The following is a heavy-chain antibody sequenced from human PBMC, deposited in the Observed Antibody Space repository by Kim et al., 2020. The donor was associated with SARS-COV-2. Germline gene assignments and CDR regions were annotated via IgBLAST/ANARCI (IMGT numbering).Heavy chain of an antibody. CDR1: GGSISSSNYY. CDR2: IYYSGST. CDR3: ARHADYYDSSGREYDY. D-gene: IGHD3-22*01. Sequence: SETLSLTCTVSGGSISSSNYYWGWIRQPPGKGLEWIGSIYYSGSTYYNPSLKSRVTISVDTSKNQFSLKLSSVTAADTAVYYCARHADYYDSSGREYDYWGQGTLVTVSS. J-gene: IGHJ4*02. V-gene: IGHV4-39*01.